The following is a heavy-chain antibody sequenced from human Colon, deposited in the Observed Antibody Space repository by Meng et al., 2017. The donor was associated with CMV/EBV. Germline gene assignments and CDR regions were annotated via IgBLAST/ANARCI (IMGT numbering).Heavy chain of an antibody. CDR3: ARDIDSAEGY. CDR2: IIPIFGTA. CDR1: EGTFSSYA. Sequence: VQLVQSGAEVNHPGAWVKVSCKASEGTFSSYAISWVRQAPGQGLEWMGGIIPIFGTANYAQKFQGRVTITADESTSTAYMELSSLRSEDTAVYYCARDIDSAEGYWGQGTLVTVSS. D-gene: IGHD1-26*01. V-gene: IGHV1-69*12. J-gene: IGHJ4*02.